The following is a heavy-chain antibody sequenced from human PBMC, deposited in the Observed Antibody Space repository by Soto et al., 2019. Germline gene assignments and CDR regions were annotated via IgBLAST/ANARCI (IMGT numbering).Heavy chain of an antibody. Sequence: SETLSLTCTVSGGSISSYCWSWIRQPPGKGLEWIGYIYYSGSTNYNPSLKSRVTISVDTSKNQFSLKLSSVTAADTAVYYCARKAASDAFDIWGQGTMVTV. V-gene: IGHV4-59*08. CDR2: IYYSGST. J-gene: IGHJ3*02. CDR3: ARKAASDAFDI. D-gene: IGHD2-15*01. CDR1: GGSISSYC.